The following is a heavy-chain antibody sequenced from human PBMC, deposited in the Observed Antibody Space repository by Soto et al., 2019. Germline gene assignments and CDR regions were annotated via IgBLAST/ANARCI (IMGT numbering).Heavy chain of an antibody. Sequence: PSATLSLTCTVSGGSSSSGGYYWSWIRQHPGKGLEWIGFIYYSGSTYYNPSLKSRVTISVDTSNNQFSLKLSSVTAADTAVYYCARDYYDSSGYPSVGLDVWGQGTTVTVSS. CDR1: GGSSSSGGYY. CDR3: ARDYYDSSGYPSVGLDV. V-gene: IGHV4-31*03. D-gene: IGHD3-22*01. CDR2: IYYSGST. J-gene: IGHJ6*02.